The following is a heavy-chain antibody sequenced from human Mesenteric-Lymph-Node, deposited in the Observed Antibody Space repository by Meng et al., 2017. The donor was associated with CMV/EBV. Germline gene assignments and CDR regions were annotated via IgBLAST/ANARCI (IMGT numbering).Heavy chain of an antibody. CDR3: ARDAFTGYAFDS. CDR1: GGSIGNYY. D-gene: IGHD5-12*01. J-gene: IGHJ4*02. CDR2: IYYGGTT. Sequence: LTCTVSGGSIGNYYWSWIRQPPGKGLEWIGYIYYGGTTNYNPSLKSRVTISVDTSKNQFSLRLSSVTAADAAVYYCARDAFTGYAFDSWGQGTLVTVSS. V-gene: IGHV4-59*01.